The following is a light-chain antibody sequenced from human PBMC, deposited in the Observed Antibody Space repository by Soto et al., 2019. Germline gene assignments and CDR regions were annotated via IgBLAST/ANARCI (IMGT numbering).Light chain of an antibody. CDR1: QSISRY. J-gene: IGKJ1*01. Sequence: DIQMTQSPSSLSASVGDRITITCRASQSISRYLNWYQHKPGKAPKLLINAASSLERGVPSRFSGGGSGTDFTLNISSLQPDDFATHYCQQNYRATPWTFGQGTKVEVK. CDR3: QQNYRATPWT. V-gene: IGKV1-39*01. CDR2: AAS.